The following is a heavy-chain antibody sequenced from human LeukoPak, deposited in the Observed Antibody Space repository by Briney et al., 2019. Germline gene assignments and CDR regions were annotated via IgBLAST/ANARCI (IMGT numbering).Heavy chain of an antibody. CDR3: VRDSTAAAWTGDY. J-gene: IGHJ4*02. CDR1: GFTFSSHW. CDR2: IKQDGSEK. V-gene: IGHV3-7*01. D-gene: IGHD6-13*01. Sequence: GGSLRLPCAASGFTFSSHWMTWVRQAPGKGLEWVANIKQDGSEKYYVDSVKGRFTISRDNAKNSLYLQMNSLRVEDTAVYYCVRDSTAAAWTGDYWGQGTLVTVSS.